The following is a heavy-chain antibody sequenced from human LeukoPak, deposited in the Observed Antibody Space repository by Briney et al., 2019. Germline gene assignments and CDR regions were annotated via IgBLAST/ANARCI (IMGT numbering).Heavy chain of an antibody. CDR1: GFTFSSYE. V-gene: IGHV3-48*03. CDR2: ISDSGSTI. J-gene: IGHJ4*02. CDR3: ARDGERGELSLYMDY. D-gene: IGHD3-16*02. Sequence: GGSLRLSCAASGFTFSSYEMNWVRQAPGKGLEWVSYISDSGSTIWYADSVKGRFTISRDNAKNSLYLQMNSLRAEDTAEYYCARDGERGELSLYMDYWGQGTLVTVSS.